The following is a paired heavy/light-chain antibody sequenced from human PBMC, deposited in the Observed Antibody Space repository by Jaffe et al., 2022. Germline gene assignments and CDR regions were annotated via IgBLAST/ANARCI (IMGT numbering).Light chain of an antibody. J-gene: IGLJ1*01. CDR1: SSDVGGYNY. CDR2: EVS. CDR3: SSYTSSSSGV. Sequence: QSALTQPASVSGSPGQSITISCTGTSSDVGGYNYVSWYQQHPGKAPKLMIYEVSNRPSGVSNRFSGSKSGNTASLTISGLQAEDEADYYCSSYTSSSSGVFGTGTKVTVL. V-gene: IGLV2-14*01.
Heavy chain of an antibody. CDR3: ARGVRGIFTYYYGSGSYYNY. D-gene: IGHD3-10*01. J-gene: IGHJ4*02. CDR2: INHSGST. CDR1: GGSFSGYY. Sequence: QVQLQQWGAGLLKPSETLSLTCAVYGGSFSGYYWSWIRQPPGKGLEWIGEINHSGSTNYNPSLKSRVTISVDTSKNQFSLKLSSVTAADTAVYYCARGVRGIFTYYYGSGSYYNYWGQGTLVTVSS. V-gene: IGHV4-34*01.